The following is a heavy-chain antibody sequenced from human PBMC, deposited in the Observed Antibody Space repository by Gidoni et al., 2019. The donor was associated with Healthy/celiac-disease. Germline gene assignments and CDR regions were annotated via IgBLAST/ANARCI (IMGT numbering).Heavy chain of an antibody. CDR2: IYYCGST. D-gene: IGHD6-19*01. CDR3: ARSYSSGWYYFDY. Sequence: QLQLQESGPGLVKPSETLSLTCTVSGGSIRSSSYYWGWIRQPPGKGLEWIGSIYYCGSTYYNPSLKSRVTISVDTSKNQFSLKLSSVTAADTAVYYCARSYSSGWYYFDYWGQGTLVTVSS. J-gene: IGHJ4*02. V-gene: IGHV4-39*07. CDR1: GGSIRSSSYY.